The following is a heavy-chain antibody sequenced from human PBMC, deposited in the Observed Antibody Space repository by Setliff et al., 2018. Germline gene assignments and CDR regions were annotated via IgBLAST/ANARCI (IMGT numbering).Heavy chain of an antibody. D-gene: IGHD2-2*01. J-gene: IGHJ4*02. V-gene: IGHV1-18*01. CDR3: ARGPPDFVVVPAAAKFDY. CDR1: GYTLNSYG. Sequence: ASVKVSCKASGYTLNSYGITWVRQAPGQGLEWMGWISCYDGNTRYARKIQGRATMTTDTPTSTAYMELRSLRSDDTAVYYCARGPPDFVVVPAAAKFDYWGPGTLVTVSS. CDR2: ISCYDGNT.